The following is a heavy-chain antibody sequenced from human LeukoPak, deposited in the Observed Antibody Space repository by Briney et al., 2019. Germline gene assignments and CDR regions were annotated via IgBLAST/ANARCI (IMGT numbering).Heavy chain of an antibody. D-gene: IGHD3-16*02. J-gene: IGHJ4*02. Sequence: ASVKVSCKVSGYTLTELSMHWVRQAPGKGLEWMGGFDPEDGETIYAQKFQGGVTMTEDTSTDTAYMELSSLRSEDTAVYYCATDARGESSTGDLDYWGQGTLVTVSS. CDR3: ATDARGESSTGDLDY. CDR2: FDPEDGET. V-gene: IGHV1-24*01. CDR1: GYTLTELS.